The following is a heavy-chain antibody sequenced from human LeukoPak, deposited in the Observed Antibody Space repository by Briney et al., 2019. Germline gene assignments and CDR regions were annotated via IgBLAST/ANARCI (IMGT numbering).Heavy chain of an antibody. CDR2: ISGNGIST. D-gene: IGHD3-3*01. CDR1: GFTFSDYA. J-gene: IGHJ4*02. V-gene: IGHV3-23*01. Sequence: PGGSLRLSCVASGFTFSDYAMNWVRQAPGKGLEWVSSISGNGISTYDSDSVKGRFTISRDNSKNTLYLQMNTLRAEDTAVYYCAKDSGDDFWSGYSVAPDNWGQGTQVTVSS. CDR3: AKDSGDDFWSGYSVAPDN.